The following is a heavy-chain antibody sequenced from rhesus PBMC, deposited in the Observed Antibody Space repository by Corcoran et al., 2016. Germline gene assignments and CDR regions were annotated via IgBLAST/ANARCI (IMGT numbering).Heavy chain of an antibody. J-gene: IGHJ4*01. CDR3: ARDLGGAAVYYFDY. Sequence: EVQLVEAGGGLAKPGGSLRLSCEASGFSFSDYYMYWVRQAPGKGLEWVSGISYTGGSTYYADSVKGRFTISRENAKNTLYLQMDSLRAEDTAVYYCARDLGGAAVYYFDYWGQGVLVTVSS. CDR2: ISYTGGST. V-gene: IGHV3S18*01. CDR1: GFSFSDYY. D-gene: IGHD1-44*02.